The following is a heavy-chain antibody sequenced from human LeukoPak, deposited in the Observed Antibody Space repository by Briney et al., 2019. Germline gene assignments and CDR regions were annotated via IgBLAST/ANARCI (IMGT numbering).Heavy chain of an antibody. CDR2: ISGSGGGT. V-gene: IGHV3-23*01. CDR3: AKGLGDFGRTGGFDV. J-gene: IGHJ3*01. D-gene: IGHD2-21*02. Sequence: GSLRLSCAASGFTFSSYSMNWVRQAPGKGLEWVSAISGSGGGTYYADSVKGRFTMSRDSSKNTLYLQMDSLTVEDTAVYYCAKGLGDFGRTGGFDVWGQGTLVTVSS. CDR1: GFTFSSYS.